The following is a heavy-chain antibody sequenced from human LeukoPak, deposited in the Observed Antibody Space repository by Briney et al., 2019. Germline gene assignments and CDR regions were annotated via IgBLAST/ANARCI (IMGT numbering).Heavy chain of an antibody. J-gene: IGHJ4*02. Sequence: SETLSLTCTVSGGSISNYYWSWIRQPAGKGLEWIGRIYTSGSTNYNPSLKSRVTMSVDTPKNQFSLKLSSVTAADTAVYYCAREPWYYYDSSGYYAIDYWGQGTLVTVSS. CDR1: GGSISNYY. CDR2: IYTSGST. V-gene: IGHV4-4*07. CDR3: AREPWYYYDSSGYYAIDY. D-gene: IGHD3-22*01.